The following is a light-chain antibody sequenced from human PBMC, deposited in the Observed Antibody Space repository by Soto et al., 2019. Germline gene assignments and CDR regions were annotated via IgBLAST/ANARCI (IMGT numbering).Light chain of an antibody. CDR3: QHYSDWPLT. CDR1: QGIGTT. V-gene: IGKV3-15*01. Sequence: EIVMTQSPATLSVSPGEGATLYCRASQGIGTTLAWYQQKPGQTPRLLIYNAYISATGVPARFSGSASGTEFALTISSLQSEDFAVYYCQHYSDWPLTFGGGTRVE. J-gene: IGKJ4*01. CDR2: NAY.